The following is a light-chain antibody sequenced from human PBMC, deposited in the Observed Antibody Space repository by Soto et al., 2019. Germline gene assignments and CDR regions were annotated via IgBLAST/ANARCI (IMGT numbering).Light chain of an antibody. CDR1: SSDVGGYNY. CDR2: DVS. CDR3: SSYTSSSTLLYV. V-gene: IGLV2-14*01. Sequence: ALTQPASVSGSPGQSITISCTGTSSDVGGYNYVSWYQQHPGKAPKLMIYDVSNRPSGVSNRFSGSKSGNTASLTISGLQAEDEADYYCSSYTSSSTLLYVFGTGTKVTVL. J-gene: IGLJ1*01.